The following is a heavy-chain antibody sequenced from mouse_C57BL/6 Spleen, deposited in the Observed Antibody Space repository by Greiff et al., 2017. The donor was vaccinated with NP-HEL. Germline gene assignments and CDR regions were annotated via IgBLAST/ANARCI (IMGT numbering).Heavy chain of an antibody. D-gene: IGHD4-1*01. CDR1: GYSITSGYD. CDR3: ARAGGTGWYFDV. V-gene: IGHV3-1*01. CDR2: ISYSGST. Sequence: VMLVESGPGMVKPSQSLSLTCTVTGYSITSGYDWHWIRHFPGNKLEWMGYISYSGSTNYNPSLKSRISITHDTSKNHFFLKLNSVTTEDTATYYCARAGGTGWYFDVWGTGTTVTVSS. J-gene: IGHJ1*03.